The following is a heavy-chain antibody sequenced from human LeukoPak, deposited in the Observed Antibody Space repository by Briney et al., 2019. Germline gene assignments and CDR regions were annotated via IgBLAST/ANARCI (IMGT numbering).Heavy chain of an antibody. Sequence: SVKVSCKASGGTFSSYAISWVRQALGQGLEWMGRIIPIFGTANYAQKFQGRVTITTDESTSTAYMELSSLRSDDTAVYYCARDLWGSSGVSFDYWGQGTLVTVSS. D-gene: IGHD3-22*01. CDR2: IIPIFGTA. CDR1: GGTFSSYA. CDR3: ARDLWGSSGVSFDY. V-gene: IGHV1-69*05. J-gene: IGHJ4*02.